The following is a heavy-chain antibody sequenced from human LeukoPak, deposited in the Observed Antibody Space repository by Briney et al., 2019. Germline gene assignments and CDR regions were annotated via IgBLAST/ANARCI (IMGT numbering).Heavy chain of an antibody. CDR1: GFNFRGQA. CDR3: AKDVIRGGISYFDS. J-gene: IGHJ4*02. D-gene: IGHD3-10*01. Sequence: GGSLRLSCAASGFNFRGQAMSWVRQGPGKGLEWVAGISGRGETTYYADSVKGRFTISRDNSKNTLFLQVNGLRAEDTAVYYCAKDVIRGGISYFDSWGQGTQVAVSS. CDR2: ISGRGETT. V-gene: IGHV3-23*01.